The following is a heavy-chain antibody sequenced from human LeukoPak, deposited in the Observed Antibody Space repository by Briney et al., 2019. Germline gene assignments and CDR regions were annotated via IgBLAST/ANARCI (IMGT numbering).Heavy chain of an antibody. CDR1: GFTFSSYS. Sequence: GGSLRLSCAASGFTFSSYSMNWVRQAPGKGLEWVSSISSSSSYIYYADSVKGRFTISRDNAKNSLYLQMNSLRAEDTAVYYCARDPNHSPHVDCGGDCYSHYWGQGTLVTVSS. CDR3: ARDPNHSPHVDCGGDCYSHY. D-gene: IGHD2-21*02. CDR2: ISSSSSYI. V-gene: IGHV3-21*01. J-gene: IGHJ4*02.